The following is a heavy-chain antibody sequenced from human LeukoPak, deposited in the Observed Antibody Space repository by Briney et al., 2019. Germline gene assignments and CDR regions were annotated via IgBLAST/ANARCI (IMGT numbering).Heavy chain of an antibody. CDR2: ISSSSSYI. CDR1: RFTFSSYS. V-gene: IGHV3-21*01. Sequence: GGSLRLSCAASRFTFSSYSMNWVRQAPGKGLEWVSSISSSSSYIYYADSVKGRFTISRDNAKNSLYLQMNSLRAEDTAVYYCARGRSNYDILTDWGQGTLVTVSS. CDR3: ARGRSNYDILTD. D-gene: IGHD3-9*01. J-gene: IGHJ4*02.